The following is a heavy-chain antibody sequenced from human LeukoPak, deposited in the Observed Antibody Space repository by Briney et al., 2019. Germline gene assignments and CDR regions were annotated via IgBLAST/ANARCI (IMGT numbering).Heavy chain of an antibody. CDR3: ARGHSSGWYGLFDI. Sequence: SEALSLTCAVYGGSFSGYYWSWIRQPPGRGLDWIGEINHRGSTNYNPSLKSRVTISVDTSKNQFSLKLSSVTAADTAVYYCARGHSSGWYGLFDIWGQGTIVTVSS. D-gene: IGHD6-19*01. J-gene: IGHJ3*02. CDR2: INHRGST. CDR1: GGSFSGYY. V-gene: IGHV4-34*01.